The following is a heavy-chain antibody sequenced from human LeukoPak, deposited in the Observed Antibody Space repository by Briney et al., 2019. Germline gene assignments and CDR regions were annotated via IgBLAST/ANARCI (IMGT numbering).Heavy chain of an antibody. D-gene: IGHD2-2*02. V-gene: IGHV1-18*04. CDR1: GYTFTSYG. J-gene: IGHJ3*02. Sequence: ASVKVSCKASGYTFTSYGISWVRQAPGQGLEWMGWISAYNGNTNYAQKLQGRVTMTTDTSTSTAYMELRSLRSDDTAVYYCARDSVEYCSSTSCYTDDAFDIWGQGTMVTVSS. CDR3: ARDSVEYCSSTSCYTDDAFDI. CDR2: ISAYNGNT.